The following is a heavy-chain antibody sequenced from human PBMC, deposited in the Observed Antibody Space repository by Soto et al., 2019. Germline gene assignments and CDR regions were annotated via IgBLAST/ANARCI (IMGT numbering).Heavy chain of an antibody. J-gene: IGHJ4*02. V-gene: IGHV3-23*01. CDR1: GFSFSSLA. Sequence: GGSLRLSCAASGFSFSSLAMSWVRQAPGKGLEWVSSISGRGVDTPYPDSVQGRFTTSRDNPRNTLYLQVNSLRAEDAAVYYCAKDQTDVTLCDYWRQATLVTVS. CDR3: AKDQTDVTLCDY. D-gene: IGHD1-1*01. CDR2: ISGRGVDT.